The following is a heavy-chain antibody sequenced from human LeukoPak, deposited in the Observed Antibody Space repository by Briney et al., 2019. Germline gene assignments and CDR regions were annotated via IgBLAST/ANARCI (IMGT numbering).Heavy chain of an antibody. D-gene: IGHD3-3*01. V-gene: IGHV3-7*01. Sequence: GGSLRLSCAASGFSFSIYWMSWVRQAPGQGLEWVANINQGRSETYYVDSVKGRFTISRDNAKNSLFLQLNSLRAEDTAVYYCARSPGVGTVDYWGQGPLVTVSS. CDR3: ARSPGVGTVDY. CDR1: GFSFSIYW. CDR2: INQGRSET. J-gene: IGHJ4*02.